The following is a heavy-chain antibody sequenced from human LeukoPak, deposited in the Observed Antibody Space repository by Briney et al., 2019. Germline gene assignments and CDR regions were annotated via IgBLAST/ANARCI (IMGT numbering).Heavy chain of an antibody. CDR3: ATVDGIVVVKVAGAFDI. V-gene: IGHV1-24*01. D-gene: IGHD3-22*01. CDR2: FDPEDGET. J-gene: IGHJ3*02. CDR1: GYTLTELS. Sequence: ASVKVSCKVSGYTLTELSMHWVRQAPGKGLEWMGGFDPEDGETIYVQKFQGRVTMTEDTSTDTAYMELSSLRSEDTAVYYCATVDGIVVVKVAGAFDIWGQGTMVTVSS.